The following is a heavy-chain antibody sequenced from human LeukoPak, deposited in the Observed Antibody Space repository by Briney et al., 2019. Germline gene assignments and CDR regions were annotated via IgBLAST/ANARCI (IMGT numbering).Heavy chain of an antibody. CDR1: GYTFTSXG. CDR2: XXAYNGNT. D-gene: IGHD1-7*01. CDR3: ARIREAFELELPLLSDYYYYGMDV. J-gene: IGHJ6*02. V-gene: IGHV1-18*01. Sequence: ASVKVSCKASGYTFTSXGISWVXQAPGQGLEWXGXXXAYNGNTNXAQKLQGRVTMTTDTSTSTAYMELRSLRSDDTAVYYCARIREAFELELPLLSDYYYYGMDVWGQGTTVTVSS.